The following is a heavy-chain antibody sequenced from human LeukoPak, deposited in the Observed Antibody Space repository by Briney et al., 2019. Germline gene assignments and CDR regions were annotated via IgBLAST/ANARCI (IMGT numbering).Heavy chain of an antibody. V-gene: IGHV4-38-2*02. CDR3: ARNVRDTAMRGYYYYMDV. CDR2: IYHSGST. Sequence: SETLSLTCTVSGYSISSGYYWGWIRQPPGKGLEWIGSIYHSGSTYYNPSLKSRVTISVDTSKNQFSLKLSSVTAADTAVYYCARNVRDTAMRGYYYYMDVWGKGTTVTVSS. CDR1: GYSISSGYY. D-gene: IGHD5-18*01. J-gene: IGHJ6*03.